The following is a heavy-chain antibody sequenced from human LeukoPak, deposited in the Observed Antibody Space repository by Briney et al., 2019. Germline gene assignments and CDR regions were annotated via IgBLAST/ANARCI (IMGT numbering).Heavy chain of an antibody. J-gene: IGHJ5*02. CDR3: AGDRAGRQTWVEFDL. CDR1: GFTVSISL. Sequence: GGSLRLSCIVSGFTVSISLMDWVRQAPGKGPEWVSLISADGATVYADSVKGRFTISRDISKNMVYLQMNSLRAEDSAVYYCAGDRAGRQTWVEFDLWGRGTLVTVSS. D-gene: IGHD3-10*01. V-gene: IGHV3-53*05. CDR2: ISADGAT.